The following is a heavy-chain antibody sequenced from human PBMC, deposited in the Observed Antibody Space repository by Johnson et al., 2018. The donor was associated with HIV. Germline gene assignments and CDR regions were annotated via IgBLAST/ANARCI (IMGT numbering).Heavy chain of an antibody. Sequence: QVQLVESGGGVVQPGGSLRLSCAASGFTFSSYGMHWVRQAPGKGLEWVAFIRYDGSNKYYADSVKGRFTISTDNAKNSLYLQMNSLRAEDTAVYYCAKIIGYSSGLEIWGQGTMVTVSS. J-gene: IGHJ3*02. D-gene: IGHD6-19*01. CDR3: AKIIGYSSGLEI. CDR1: GFTFSSYG. CDR2: IRYDGSNK. V-gene: IGHV3-30*02.